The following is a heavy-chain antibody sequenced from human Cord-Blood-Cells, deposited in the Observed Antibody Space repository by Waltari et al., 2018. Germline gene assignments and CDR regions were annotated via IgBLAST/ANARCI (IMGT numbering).Heavy chain of an antibody. V-gene: IGHV4-59*01. CDR3: ARVHYDFWSGYPPFYYYYYYMDV. Sequence: QVQLQESGPGLVKPSETLSLTCTVSGGSISSYYWSWIRPPPGKGLEWIGYIYYSGSTNYNPSLKSRVTISVDTSKNQFSLKLSSVTAADTAVYYCARVHYDFWSGYPPFYYYYYYMDVWGKGTTVTVSS. CDR1: GGSISSYY. J-gene: IGHJ6*03. CDR2: IYYSGST. D-gene: IGHD3-3*01.